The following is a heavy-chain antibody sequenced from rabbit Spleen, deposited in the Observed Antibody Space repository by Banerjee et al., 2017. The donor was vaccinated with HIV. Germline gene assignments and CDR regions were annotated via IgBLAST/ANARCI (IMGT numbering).Heavy chain of an antibody. Sequence: QSLEESGGDLVKPGASLTLTCTASGFSFSAFGYICWVRQAPGRGLEWIGCFHTAAGGTTYYSTWAKGRFTISRTSSTTLTLEMPSLTAADTATYFCARDSGSSFSSYGMDLWGPGTLVTVS. J-gene: IGHJ6*01. CDR3: ARDSGSSFSSYGMDL. CDR1: GFSFSAFGY. CDR2: FHTAAGGTT. D-gene: IGHD8-1*01. V-gene: IGHV1S40*01.